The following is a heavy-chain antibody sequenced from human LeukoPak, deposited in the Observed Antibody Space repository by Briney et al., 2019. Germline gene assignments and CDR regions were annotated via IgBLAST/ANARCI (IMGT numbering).Heavy chain of an antibody. CDR2: IKQDGSEK. J-gene: IGHJ6*02. Sequence: PGGSLRLSCAASGFTFSSYWMSWVRQAPGKGLEWVANIKQDGSEKYYVDSVKGRFTISRDNAKNSLYLQMNSLRAEDTAVYYCARTTRTKWFGELLRTQSYGMDVWGQGTTVTVSS. D-gene: IGHD3-10*01. CDR1: GFTFSSYW. V-gene: IGHV3-7*01. CDR3: ARTTRTKWFGELLRTQSYGMDV.